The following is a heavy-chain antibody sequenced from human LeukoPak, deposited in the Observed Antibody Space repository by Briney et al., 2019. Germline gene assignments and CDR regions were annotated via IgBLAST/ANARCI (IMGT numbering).Heavy chain of an antibody. CDR3: ARVLRMGYYYGMDV. CDR2: IEASDVNT. V-gene: IGHV3-21*01. J-gene: IGHJ6*02. D-gene: IGHD2-8*01. Sequence: GGSLRLSCAASRFTFSAYAMYWVRQAPGKGLEWVSCIEASDVNTYYADSVKGRFTISRDNAKNSLYLQMNSLRAEDTAVYYCARVLRMGYYYGMDVWGQGTTVTVSS. CDR1: RFTFSAYA.